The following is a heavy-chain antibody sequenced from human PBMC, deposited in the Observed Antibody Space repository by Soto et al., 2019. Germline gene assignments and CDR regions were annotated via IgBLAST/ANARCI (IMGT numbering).Heavy chain of an antibody. CDR1: GFTFSNYG. CDR3: AKILQLGDYAFYYYGMDV. V-gene: IGHV3-30*18. D-gene: IGHD4-17*01. CDR2: ISYDGSNK. Sequence: QVQLVESGGGVVQPGRSLRLSCAASGFTFSNYGMHWFRQSPGKGLEWVAVISYDGSNKYYADSVKGRFTISRDNSKNTLYLQMNSLRAEDTAVYYCAKILQLGDYAFYYYGMDVW. J-gene: IGHJ6*01.